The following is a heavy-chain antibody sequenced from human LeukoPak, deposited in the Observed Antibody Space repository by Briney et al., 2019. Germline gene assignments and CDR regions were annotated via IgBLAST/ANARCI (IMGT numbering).Heavy chain of an antibody. CDR2: IKQDGSET. V-gene: IGHV3-7*01. J-gene: IGHJ4*02. CDR3: AGKSGSWSFFWDY. CDR1: GFTFSSYW. D-gene: IGHD6-13*01. Sequence: PGGSLRLSCAASGFTFSSYWMTWVRQAPGKGLEWVASIKQDGSETYYVDSVKGRFTISRDNAKNSLLLEVNSLRAEDTAVYYCAGKSGSWSFFWDYWGQGTLVTVSS.